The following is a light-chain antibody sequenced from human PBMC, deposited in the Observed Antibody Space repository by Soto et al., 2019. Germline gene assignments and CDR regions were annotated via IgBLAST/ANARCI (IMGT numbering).Light chain of an antibody. J-gene: IGKJ3*01. Sequence: EVVLTQSPGTLSLSPGERATLSCRASQSVTSSCLAWYQQKPGQAPRLLIYGASNKATGVPDRFSGSGSGTDFTLTISRLEPEDFAVYFCQQCDDSHTFGPGTRVDIK. CDR2: GAS. CDR3: QQCDDSHT. V-gene: IGKV3-20*01. CDR1: QSVTSSC.